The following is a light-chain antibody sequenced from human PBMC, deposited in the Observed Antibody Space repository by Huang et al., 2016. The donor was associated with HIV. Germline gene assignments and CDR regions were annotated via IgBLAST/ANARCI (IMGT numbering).Light chain of an antibody. J-gene: IGKJ4*01. Sequence: DIVMSQSPDSLAVSLGERATSTCKSSQSVIYRSNKNNYLAWYQQKPGQPPSLLIYWASARESGVPDRFNGSGSGTDFTFTISNLQAEDVAVYYCQQYYKTPLTFGGGTKVEIK. CDR1: QSVIYRSNKNNY. CDR3: QQYYKTPLT. V-gene: IGKV4-1*01. CDR2: WAS.